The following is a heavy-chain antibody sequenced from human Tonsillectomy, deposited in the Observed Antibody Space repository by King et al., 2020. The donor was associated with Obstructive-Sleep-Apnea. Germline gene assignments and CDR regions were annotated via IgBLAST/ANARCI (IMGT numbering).Heavy chain of an antibody. V-gene: IGHV3-21*01. CDR1: GFTFSSYS. J-gene: IGHJ4*02. CDR3: ARVYIAAAGHTLDY. Sequence: VQLVESGGGLVKPGGSLRLSCAASGFTFSSYSMNWVRQASGKGLDWVSSISSSSTYINYADSVKGRFTISRENAKNSLYLQMNSLRAEDTAVYYCARVYIAAAGHTLDYWGQGTLVTVSS. D-gene: IGHD6-13*01. CDR2: ISSSSTYI.